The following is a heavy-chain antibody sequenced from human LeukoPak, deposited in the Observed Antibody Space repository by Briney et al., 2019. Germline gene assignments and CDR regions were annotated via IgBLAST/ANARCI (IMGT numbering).Heavy chain of an antibody. Sequence: GSLRLSCAASGFTSSDYYMSWIRQPAGKGLEWIGRIYTSGSTNYNPSLKSRVTMSVDTSKNQFSLKLSSVTAADTAVYYCARGRMYSSGWEGNDYWGQGTLVTVSS. CDR1: GFTSSDYY. CDR3: ARGRMYSSGWEGNDY. CDR2: IYTSGST. V-gene: IGHV4-4*07. D-gene: IGHD6-19*01. J-gene: IGHJ4*02.